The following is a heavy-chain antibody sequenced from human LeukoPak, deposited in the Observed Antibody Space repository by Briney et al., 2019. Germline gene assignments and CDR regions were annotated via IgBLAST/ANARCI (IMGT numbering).Heavy chain of an antibody. D-gene: IGHD3-3*01. J-gene: IGHJ4*02. CDR1: GGSISSYY. Sequence: SETLSLTCTVSGGSISSYYWSWIRQPPGKGLEWIGYIYYSGSTNYNPSLKSRVTISVDTSKNQFSLKLSSVTAADPAVYYCAAQVYDFWSGTYFVYWGQGTLGTVSS. V-gene: IGHV4-59*12. CDR3: AAQVYDFWSGTYFVY. CDR2: IYYSGST.